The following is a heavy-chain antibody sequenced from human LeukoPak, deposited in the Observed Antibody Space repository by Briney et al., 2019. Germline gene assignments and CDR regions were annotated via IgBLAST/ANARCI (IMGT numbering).Heavy chain of an antibody. J-gene: IGHJ4*02. CDR3: ARARPGYFDY. D-gene: IGHD1-14*01. Sequence: PGGSLRLSCAASGLTFSDYWMAWVRQGPGKGLVWVSHINTDGIITTYADSVKGRFTISRDNAKNTLYLQMSSLRAEDTAVYYCARARPGYFDYWGQGSLVTACS. V-gene: IGHV3-74*01. CDR1: GLTFSDYW. CDR2: INTDGIIT.